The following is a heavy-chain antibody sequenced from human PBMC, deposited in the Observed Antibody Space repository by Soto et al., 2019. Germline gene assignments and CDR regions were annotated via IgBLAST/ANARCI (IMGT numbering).Heavy chain of an antibody. J-gene: IGHJ3*02. CDR3: ARVDGGSLLLFGGRAFDI. Sequence: EVQLVESGGGLVKPGGSLRLSCAASGFTFSSYSMNWVRQAPGKGLEWVSSISSSSSYIYYADSVKGRFTISRDNAKNSLYLQVNSLRAEDTVVYYCARVDGGSLLLFGGRAFDIWGQGTMVTVSS. CDR1: GFTFSSYS. D-gene: IGHD3-10*01. CDR2: ISSSSSYI. V-gene: IGHV3-21*01.